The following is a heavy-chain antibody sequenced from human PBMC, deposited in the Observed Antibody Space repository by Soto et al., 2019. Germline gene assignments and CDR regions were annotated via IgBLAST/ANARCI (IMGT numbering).Heavy chain of an antibody. J-gene: IGHJ5*02. CDR1: GDSISGGASF. Sequence: SETLSLTCTVSGDSISGGASFWSWIRQPPGKGLEWIANVYYSGSSYYNPSLKSRLTISVDTTKNQFSLQLKSMTAADTAVYYCVKLSCTSSTCYFPGWFDPWGQGTLVTVSS. D-gene: IGHD2-2*01. V-gene: IGHV4-30-4*01. CDR3: VKLSCTSSTCYFPGWFDP. CDR2: VYYSGSS.